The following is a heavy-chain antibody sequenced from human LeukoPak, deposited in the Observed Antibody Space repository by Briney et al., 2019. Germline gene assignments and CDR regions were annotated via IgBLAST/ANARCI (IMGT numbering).Heavy chain of an antibody. J-gene: IGHJ4*02. V-gene: IGHV4-59*01. D-gene: IGHD4-17*01. CDR2: IYYTGSS. CDR1: GDSISGYF. Sequence: RLETLSVTCTVSGDSISGYFWYWMRQPPGKGLEWIGYIYYTGSSNYNPSLKSQVTISLDTSKNQFSLKLSSVTAADTAVYYCARAGFGDDKYYFDYWGQGTLVTVSS. CDR3: ARAGFGDDKYYFDY.